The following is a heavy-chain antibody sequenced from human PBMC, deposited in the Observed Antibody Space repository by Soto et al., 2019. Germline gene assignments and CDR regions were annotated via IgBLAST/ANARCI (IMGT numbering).Heavy chain of an antibody. CDR3: ATEHVGGNYVFDY. V-gene: IGHV3-11*01. CDR2: ISSSGIAI. D-gene: IGHD1-26*01. CDR1: GFTFSDYF. J-gene: IGHJ4*02. Sequence: GGSLRLSCAASGFTFSDYFLSWIRQAPGKGLEWVSYISSSGIAIYYADSVKGRFTISRDNAKNSLYLQMNSLRAEDTAVYYCATEHVGGNYVFDYWGQGTLVTVSS.